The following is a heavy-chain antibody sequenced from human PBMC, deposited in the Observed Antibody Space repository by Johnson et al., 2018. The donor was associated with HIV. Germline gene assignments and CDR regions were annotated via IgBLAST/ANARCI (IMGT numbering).Heavy chain of an antibody. D-gene: IGHD3-10*01. J-gene: IGHJ3*02. Sequence: QLVESGGGLVQPGGSLRLSCAASGFTFSSHWMHWVRQPPGKGLVWVSRINSDGSSTSYADSVKGRFTISRDNSKNTLYVQMNRLRTEDTAVYFCAKGRSGGSGAFDIWGQGTMVTVSS. V-gene: IGHV3-74*02. CDR1: GFTFSSHW. CDR3: AKGRSGGSGAFDI. CDR2: INSDGSST.